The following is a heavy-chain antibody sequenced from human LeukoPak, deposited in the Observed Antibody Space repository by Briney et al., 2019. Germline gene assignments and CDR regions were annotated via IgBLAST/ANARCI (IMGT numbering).Heavy chain of an antibody. CDR2: IYYSGST. CDR3: ARGSELWFGELPDY. Sequence: SETLSLTCTVSGGSISSYYWSWIRQPPGKGLEWIGYIYYSGSTNYNPSLKSRVTISVDTSKNQFSLKLSSVTAADTAAYYCARGSELWFGELPDYWGQGTLVTVSS. CDR1: GGSISSYY. D-gene: IGHD3-10*01. V-gene: IGHV4-59*01. J-gene: IGHJ4*02.